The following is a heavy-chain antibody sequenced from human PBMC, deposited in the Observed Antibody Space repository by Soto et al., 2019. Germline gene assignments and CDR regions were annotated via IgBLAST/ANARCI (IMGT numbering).Heavy chain of an antibody. CDR2: INRDANDI. J-gene: IGHJ5*01. V-gene: IGHV3-74*01. CDR1: RGAFGDYW. CDR3: ARDGPHNWVDS. Sequence: EVQLVESGGGLVQPGGSLRLSCEASRGAFGDYWMHWVRQAPGKGLVWVSRINRDANDIIYADSVKGRFTASRDNAKNMLFLQIISLRVEDTSVYYWARDGPHNWVDSWGQGTLVTFSS.